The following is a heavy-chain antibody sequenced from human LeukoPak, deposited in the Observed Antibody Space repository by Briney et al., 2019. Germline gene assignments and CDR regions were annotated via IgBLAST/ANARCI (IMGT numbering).Heavy chain of an antibody. Sequence: GGSLRLSCAASGFTFSGFGMNWVRQAPGKGLEWVSSISSLSTYIYYADSVRGRLTLSRDNANNSLYLQMDSLRADGTAIYYCTKERRSTTFGGEEFDYWGRGTLVTVSS. CDR2: ISSLSTYI. CDR3: TKERRSTTFGGEEFDY. CDR1: GFTFSGFG. D-gene: IGHD3-16*01. J-gene: IGHJ4*02. V-gene: IGHV3-21*06.